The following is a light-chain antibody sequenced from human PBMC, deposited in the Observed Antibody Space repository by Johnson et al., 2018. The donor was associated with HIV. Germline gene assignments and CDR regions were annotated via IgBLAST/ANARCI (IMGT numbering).Light chain of an antibody. J-gene: IGLJ1*01. CDR3: GTWDTSLGTEF. CDR1: SSNIGNNY. Sequence: QSVLTQPPSVSAAPGQKVTISCSGSSSNIGNNYVSWYQQLPGTAPKLLIYDNNKRPSGIPDRFSGSKSGTSATLDITGLQTGDEADDYCGTWDTSLGTEFFGTGTKVTVL. CDR2: DNN. V-gene: IGLV1-51*01.